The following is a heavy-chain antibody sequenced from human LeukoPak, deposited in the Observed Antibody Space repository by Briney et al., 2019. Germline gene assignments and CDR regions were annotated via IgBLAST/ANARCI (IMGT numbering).Heavy chain of an antibody. CDR3: ARGGMIVVVIPMWVDY. CDR1: GYTFTGYY. D-gene: IGHD3-22*01. CDR2: INPNSGGT. Sequence: GASVKVSCKASGYTFTGYYMHWVRQAPGQGLEWMGWINPNSGGTNYAQKFQGRVTMTRDTSISTAYMELSSLRSEDTAVYYCARGGMIVVVIPMWVDYWGQGTVVTVSS. V-gene: IGHV1-2*02. J-gene: IGHJ4*02.